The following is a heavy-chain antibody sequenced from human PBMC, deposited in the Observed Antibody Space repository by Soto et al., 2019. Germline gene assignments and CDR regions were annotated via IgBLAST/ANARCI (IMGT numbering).Heavy chain of an antibody. CDR2: IYDSGST. CDR1: GDSLKNDY. J-gene: IGHJ4*01. V-gene: IGHV4-59*01. CDR3: ARSSMLPVVYFDF. Sequence: SETLSLTCSVSGDSLKNDYFACIRHSPGKGRGLMGNIYDSGSTSHSPARKIRVSMSVGTSKNLVSLAMNSVTAADTAVDYCARSSMLPVVYFDFWGHGTVVTVSS. D-gene: IGHD3-16*01.